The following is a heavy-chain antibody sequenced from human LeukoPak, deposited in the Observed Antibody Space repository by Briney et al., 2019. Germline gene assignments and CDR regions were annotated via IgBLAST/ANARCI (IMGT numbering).Heavy chain of an antibody. CDR3: ARLASSSWPLCYYYGMDV. V-gene: IGHV1-8*01. CDR1: GYTFTSYD. CDR2: MNPNNGNT. J-gene: IGHJ6*02. Sequence: ASVKVSCKASGYTFTSYDINWVRQATGQGLEWIGWMNPNNGNTGYAQKFQGRVTMTRSTSISTAYMELSSLRSEDTAVYYCARLASSSWPLCYYYGMDVWGQGTTVTVSS. D-gene: IGHD6-13*01.